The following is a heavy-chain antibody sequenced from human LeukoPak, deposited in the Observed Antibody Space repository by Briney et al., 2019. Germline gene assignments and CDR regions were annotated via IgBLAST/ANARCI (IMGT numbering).Heavy chain of an antibody. CDR1: GGSIPTKNFY. V-gene: IGHV4-39*01. CDR2: VFYSGRT. CDR3: ARHERCSSINCIYNWFDP. Sequence: SETLSLTCTVSGGSIPTKNFYWGWIRQPPGKGLEWIGSVFYSGRTYYNPSLKSRVTIFVDPSKNQFSLNLRSVTAADTAVYYCARHERCSSINCIYNWFDPWGQGTLVTVSS. D-gene: IGHD2-2*01. J-gene: IGHJ5*02.